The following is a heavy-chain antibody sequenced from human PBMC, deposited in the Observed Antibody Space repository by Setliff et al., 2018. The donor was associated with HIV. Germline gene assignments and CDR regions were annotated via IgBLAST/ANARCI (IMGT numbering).Heavy chain of an antibody. CDR3: VRTSGWALGS. CDR2: VCQRGGI. V-gene: IGHV4-59*12. CDR1: GASISTYY. D-gene: IGHD3-16*01. Sequence: TLSLTCTVSGASISTYYWSWIRQPPGKGLEWIGEVCQRGGINYYPFFWSRAIISMDKPRSYFSLRLTSVTAADTAIYFCVRTSGWALGSWGQGILVTVSS. J-gene: IGHJ4*02.